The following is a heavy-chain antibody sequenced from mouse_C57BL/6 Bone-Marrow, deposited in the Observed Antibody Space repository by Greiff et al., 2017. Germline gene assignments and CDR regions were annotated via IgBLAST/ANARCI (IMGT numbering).Heavy chain of an antibody. CDR1: GFSLTRYG. CDR2: IWGDGIT. J-gene: IGHJ2*01. Sequence: QVQLQQPGPGLVAPSQSLSITCTVSGFSLTRYGVSWVRQPPGKGLGWLGVIWGDGITPYHSALIPRLSISKDNSKSQVFLKLNSLQTDDTATYYCARGYDVFDYWGKGTTLTVSS. CDR3: ARGYDVFDY. D-gene: IGHD2-2*01. V-gene: IGHV2-3*01.